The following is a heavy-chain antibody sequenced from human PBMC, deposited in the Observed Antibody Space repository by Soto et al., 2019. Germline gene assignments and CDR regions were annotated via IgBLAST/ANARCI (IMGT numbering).Heavy chain of an antibody. D-gene: IGHD5-12*01. CDR1: GGSISSTNW. J-gene: IGHJ4*02. CDR3: ASGYSGYDYRVDY. CDR2: IYQSGAT. V-gene: IGHV4-4*02. Sequence: QVQLQESGPGLVKPLGTLSLTCDVSGGSISSTNWWAWVRQASGKGLEWIGEIYQSGATKYNPSLESRITISVDKSQNQFSLKLTSVTAADTAFYYCASGYSGYDYRVDYWGQGTLVTVSS.